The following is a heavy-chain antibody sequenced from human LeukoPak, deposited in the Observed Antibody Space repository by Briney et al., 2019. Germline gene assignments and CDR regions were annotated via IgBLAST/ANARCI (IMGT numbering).Heavy chain of an antibody. Sequence: GESLKISCKGSGYTFTSYWIGWVRQMPGKGLEWMGVIYPGDSDTRYSPSFQGQVTISVDKSSSTAYLRWGSLQASDTAMYYCVRQWGSDTSGWYYYMDVWGKGTAVTVSS. CDR1: GYTFTSYW. D-gene: IGHD6-13*01. CDR3: VRQWGSDTSGWYYYMDV. CDR2: IYPGDSDT. J-gene: IGHJ6*03. V-gene: IGHV5-51*01.